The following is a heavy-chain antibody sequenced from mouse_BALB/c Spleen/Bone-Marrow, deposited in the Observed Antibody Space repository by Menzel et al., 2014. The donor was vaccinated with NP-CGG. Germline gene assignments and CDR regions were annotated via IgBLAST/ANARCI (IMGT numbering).Heavy chain of an antibody. V-gene: IGHV1-81*01. J-gene: IGHJ4*01. CDR3: ARGLGLPFYAMDY. D-gene: IGHD3-1*01. CDR2: IYPGSGST. CDR1: GYTFTDYV. Sequence: QVQLQQSGPELMKPGASVKMSCKASGYTFTDYVISWVKQRTGQGLEWIGEIYPGSGSTYYNEKFKGKATLTADKSSNTAYMQLSSLTPEDSAVYFCARGLGLPFYAMDYWGQGTSVTVSS.